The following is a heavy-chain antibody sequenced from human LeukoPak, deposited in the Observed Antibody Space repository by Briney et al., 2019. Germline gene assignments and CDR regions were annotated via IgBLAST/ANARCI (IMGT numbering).Heavy chain of an antibody. CDR3: ARGRTVYYYYMDV. D-gene: IGHD4-17*01. J-gene: IGHJ6*03. CDR2: ISSSGSTI. V-gene: IGHV3-11*04. Sequence: GGSLRLSCAASGFTFSDYYMSWIRQAPGKGLEWVPYISSSGSTIYNADSVKGRFTISRDNAKNSLYLQMNSLRAEDTAVYYCARGRTVYYYYMDVWGKGTTVTVSS. CDR1: GFTFSDYY.